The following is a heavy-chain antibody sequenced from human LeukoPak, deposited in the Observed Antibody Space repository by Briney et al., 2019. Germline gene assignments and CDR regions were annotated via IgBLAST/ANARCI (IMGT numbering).Heavy chain of an antibody. V-gene: IGHV3-30*18. D-gene: IGHD5/OR15-5a*01. CDR2: ISSDGSSK. J-gene: IGHJ4*02. CDR1: GFTFSSNA. CDR3: AKDLSD. Sequence: GGSLRLSCAASGFTFSSNAMHWVRQAPGKGLEWVASISSDGSSKYYADSVKGRFTISRDNSKNTLYLQMNSLRTEDMAVYYCAKDLSDWGQGTLVTVSS.